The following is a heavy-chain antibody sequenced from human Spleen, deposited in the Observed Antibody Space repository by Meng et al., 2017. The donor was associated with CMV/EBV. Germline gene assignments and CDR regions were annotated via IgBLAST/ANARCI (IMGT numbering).Heavy chain of an antibody. Sequence: ASVKVSCKASGYTFTGYYMHWVRQAPGQGLEWMGWINPNSGGTNYAQKFQGRVTMTRDTSISTAYMELSRLRSDDTAVYYCARERTLEWLSTQHYYYYGMDGWGQWTTVTVSS. CDR2: INPNSGGT. CDR3: ARERTLEWLSTQHYYYYGMDG. D-gene: IGHD3-3*01. J-gene: IGHJ6*02. V-gene: IGHV1-2*02. CDR1: GYTFTGYY.